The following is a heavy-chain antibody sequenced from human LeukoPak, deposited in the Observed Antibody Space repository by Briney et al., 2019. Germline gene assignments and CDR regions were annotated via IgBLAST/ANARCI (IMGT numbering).Heavy chain of an antibody. CDR2: ISGSGGST. CDR1: GFTFSSYA. CDR3: ARDRLRWPKIDY. V-gene: IGHV3-23*01. Sequence: ESGGSLRLSCAASGFTFSSYAMSWVRQAPGKGLEWVSAISGSGGSTYYADSVKGRFTISRDNSKNTLYLQMNSLRAEDTAVYYCARDRLRWPKIDYWGQGTLVTVSS. J-gene: IGHJ4*02. D-gene: IGHD4-23*01.